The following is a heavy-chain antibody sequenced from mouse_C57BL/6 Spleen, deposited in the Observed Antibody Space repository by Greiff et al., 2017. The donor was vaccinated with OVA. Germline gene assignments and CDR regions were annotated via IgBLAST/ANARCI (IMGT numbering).Heavy chain of an antibody. CDR3: AREGSGSGFAY. Sequence: EVHLVESGGGLVKPGGSLKLSCAASGFTFSDYGMHWVRQAPEKGLEWVAYISSGSSTIYYADTVRGRFTISRDNAKNTLFLQMTSRRSEDTAMYYCAREGSGSGFAYWGQGTLVTVSA. J-gene: IGHJ3*01. CDR2: ISSGSSTI. CDR1: GFTFSDYG. D-gene: IGHD1-1*01. V-gene: IGHV5-17*01.